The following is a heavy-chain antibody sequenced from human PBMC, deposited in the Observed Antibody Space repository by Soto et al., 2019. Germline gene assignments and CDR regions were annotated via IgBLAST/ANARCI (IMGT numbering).Heavy chain of an antibody. CDR3: ARAYSSSSGEDYFDY. J-gene: IGHJ4*02. V-gene: IGHV1-69*13. CDR2: IIPIFGTA. D-gene: IGHD6-6*01. CDR1: GGTFSSYA. Sequence: WASVKVSCKASGGTFSSYAISWVRQAPGQGLEWMGGIIPIFGTANYAQKFQGRVTITADESTSTAYMELSSLRSEDTAVYYCARAYSSSSGEDYFDYWGQGTLVTVSS.